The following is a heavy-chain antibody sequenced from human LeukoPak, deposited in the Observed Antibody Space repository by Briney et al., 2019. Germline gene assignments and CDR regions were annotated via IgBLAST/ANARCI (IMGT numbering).Heavy chain of an antibody. Sequence: GGSLRLSCPASGFPFSYYAMHWVRQAPGKGLEWVALISYDGNSKYYADSVKGRFTISRDNSKNTLFLQMNSLRAEDTAVYYCAKDFRVVGYCSSTSCYAPGPFDYWGQGTLVTVSS. D-gene: IGHD2-2*01. CDR2: ISYDGNSK. CDR1: GFPFSYYA. J-gene: IGHJ4*02. CDR3: AKDFRVVGYCSSTSCYAPGPFDY. V-gene: IGHV3-30-3*01.